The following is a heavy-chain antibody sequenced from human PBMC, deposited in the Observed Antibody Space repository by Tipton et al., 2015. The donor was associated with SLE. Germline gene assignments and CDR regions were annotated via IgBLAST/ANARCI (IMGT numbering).Heavy chain of an antibody. V-gene: IGHV4-59*01. D-gene: IGHD6-13*01. Sequence: TLSLTCTVSGGSISSYYWSWIRQSPGKGLEWIGYIYYSGSTNYNPSLKSRVTISVDTSKNQFSLKLSSVTAADTAVYYCARANSSSWYGVNYYGMDVWGQGTTVTVSS. J-gene: IGHJ6*02. CDR1: GGSISSYY. CDR2: IYYSGST. CDR3: ARANSSSWYGVNYYGMDV.